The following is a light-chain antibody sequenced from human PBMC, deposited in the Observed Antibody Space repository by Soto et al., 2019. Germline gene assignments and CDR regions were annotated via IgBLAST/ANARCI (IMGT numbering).Light chain of an antibody. Sequence: EIVLTQSPGTLSLSPGERATLSCRASQSVFSSLAWYQQKPGQAPRLLIYDASNRATGIPARFSGSGSGTDFTLTISSLEPEDFAVYYCQQRSNWPITFGPGTKVDIK. V-gene: IGKV3-11*01. CDR3: QQRSNWPIT. CDR1: QSVFSS. J-gene: IGKJ3*01. CDR2: DAS.